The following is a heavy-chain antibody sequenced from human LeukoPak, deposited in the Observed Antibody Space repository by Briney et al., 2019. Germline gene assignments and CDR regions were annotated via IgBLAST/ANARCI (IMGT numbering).Heavy chain of an antibody. CDR3: ARDRYSDTSRVPFDY. D-gene: IGHD3-22*01. V-gene: IGHV3-7*01. J-gene: IGHJ4*02. CDR2: IKYDGREK. Sequence: WGYPRLSCSAPGFYFYFFLINLVRLAPGEGVGWVANIKYDGREKYYMDSVKGRFTISRDNARNSIYLQMNSLRVDDTAVYYCARDRYSDTSRVPFDYWGQGILVTVSS. CDR1: GFYFYFFL.